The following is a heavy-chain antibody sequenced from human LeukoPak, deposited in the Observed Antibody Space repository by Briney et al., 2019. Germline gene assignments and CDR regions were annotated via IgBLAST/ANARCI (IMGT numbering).Heavy chain of an antibody. CDR3: AKDVRSEVRGVIISAFDI. D-gene: IGHD3-10*01. Sequence: GGSLRLSCAASGFTFTSYGMHWVRQAPGKGLEWVAVISYDGSNKYNGDSVKGRFTISRDNSKNTLFLQMNSLRAEDTAVYYCAKDVRSEVRGVIISAFDIWGQGTMVTVSS. CDR1: GFTFTSYG. V-gene: IGHV3-30*18. CDR2: ISYDGSNK. J-gene: IGHJ3*02.